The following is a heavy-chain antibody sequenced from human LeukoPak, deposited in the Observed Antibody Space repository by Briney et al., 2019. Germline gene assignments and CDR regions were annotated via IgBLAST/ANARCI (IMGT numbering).Heavy chain of an antibody. CDR3: ARVGDTAMVNFDY. CDR2: MNPNSGNT. Sequence: ASVKVSCKASGYTFTSYDINWVRQATGQGLEWMGWMNPNSGNTGYAQKFQGRVTITRNTSISTAYMELSSLRSEDTAVYYCARVGDTAMVNFDYWGQGTLVTVSS. V-gene: IGHV1-8*03. D-gene: IGHD5-18*01. CDR1: GYTFTSYD. J-gene: IGHJ4*02.